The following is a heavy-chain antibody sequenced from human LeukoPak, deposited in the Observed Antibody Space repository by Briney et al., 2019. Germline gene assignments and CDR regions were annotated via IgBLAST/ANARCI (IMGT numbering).Heavy chain of an antibody. CDR3: ARVMTTVTWWFDP. D-gene: IGHD4-11*01. V-gene: IGHV1-2*02. Sequence: ASVTVSCKASGYTFTGYYMHWMRQAPGQGLEWMGWINPNSGGTNYAQKFQDRVTMIRETSISTAYMELSRLRSDDTAVYYCARVMTTVTWWFDPWGQGTLVTVSS. CDR1: GYTFTGYY. CDR2: INPNSGGT. J-gene: IGHJ5*02.